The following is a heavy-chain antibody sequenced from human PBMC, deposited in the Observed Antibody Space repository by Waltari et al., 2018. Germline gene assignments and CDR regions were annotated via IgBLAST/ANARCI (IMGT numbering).Heavy chain of an antibody. CDR3: VRGGSNGVVRPLDY. Sequence: EVQLVESGGGFVQPGGSLRLSCVASGFTFRMPLVYWVCQGPGKGLVWVSRIKNDGRITDYADSVKGRFTISRDNAKNTLYLQMSSLRAEDTGVYYCVRGGSNGVVRPLDYWGQGTLVTVS. J-gene: IGHJ4*02. CDR2: IKNDGRIT. V-gene: IGHV3-74*01. D-gene: IGHD3-3*01. CDR1: GFTFRMPL.